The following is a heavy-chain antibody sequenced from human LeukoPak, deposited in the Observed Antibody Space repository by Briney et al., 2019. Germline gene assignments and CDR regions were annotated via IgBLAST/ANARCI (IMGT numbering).Heavy chain of an antibody. V-gene: IGHV1-18*01. D-gene: IGHD3-9*01. J-gene: IGHJ4*02. CDR3: ARGHYDILTGYPYYFDY. Sequence: ASVKVSCKASGYTFTSYGISWVRQAPGQGLEWMGWISAYNGNTNYAQKLQGRVTMTTDTSTSTAYIALRSLRSDDTPVYYCARGHYDILTGYPYYFDYWGQGTLVIVSS. CDR2: ISAYNGNT. CDR1: GYTFTSYG.